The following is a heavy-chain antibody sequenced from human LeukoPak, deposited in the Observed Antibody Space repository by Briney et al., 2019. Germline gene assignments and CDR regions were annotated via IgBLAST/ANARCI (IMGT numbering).Heavy chain of an antibody. CDR3: ASDRIEVDAFDI. Sequence: PSETLSLTCTVSGGSISTYYWSWVRQSPGKGLEWIGEINHSGSTNYNPSLKSRVTISVDTSKNQFSLKLSSVTAADTAVYYCASDRIEVDAFDIWGQGTMVTVSS. D-gene: IGHD2-15*01. CDR1: GGSISTYY. V-gene: IGHV4-34*01. J-gene: IGHJ3*02. CDR2: INHSGST.